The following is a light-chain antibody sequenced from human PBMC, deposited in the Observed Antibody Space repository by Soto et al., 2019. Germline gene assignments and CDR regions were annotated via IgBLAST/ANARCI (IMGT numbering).Light chain of an antibody. J-gene: IGKJ2*01. CDR2: AAS. CDR1: QSINTY. CDR3: QQTVSTPYT. V-gene: IGKV1-39*01. Sequence: DTQMTQSPSSLSASVGDRVTITCRASQSINTYLNWYQQKPGEAPNLLIYAASSLQSGVPPRFSDSGSETHFTLTINSLQPEDFATYYCQQTVSTPYTFGQGT.